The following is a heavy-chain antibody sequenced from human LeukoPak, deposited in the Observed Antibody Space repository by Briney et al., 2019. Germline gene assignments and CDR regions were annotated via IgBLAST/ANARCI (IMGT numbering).Heavy chain of an antibody. CDR1: GFTFSNHA. V-gene: IGHV3-23*01. Sequence: PGGSLRLSCAASGFTFSNHAMTWVRQAPGKGLEWVSSISDGGGRTYYADSVKGRFTISRDSSKNTLYLQMNSLRAEDTAVYYCAKLTTVAPYDAFDIWGQGTMVTVSS. D-gene: IGHD4-23*01. CDR3: AKLTTVAPYDAFDI. CDR2: ISDGGGRT. J-gene: IGHJ3*02.